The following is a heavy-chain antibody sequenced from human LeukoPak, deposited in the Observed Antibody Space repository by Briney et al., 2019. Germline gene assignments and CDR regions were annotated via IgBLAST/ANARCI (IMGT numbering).Heavy chain of an antibody. D-gene: IGHD6-19*01. V-gene: IGHV3-48*03. Sequence: GGSLRLSCAASEFTFSSFEMNWVRQAPGKGLEWISYISRSARTTYYADSVKGRFTISRDNAKNSLYLQMHSLRAEDTAVYYCAKDALAVAVHYYFDSWGQGTPVTVSS. CDR2: ISRSARTT. CDR3: AKDALAVAVHYYFDS. J-gene: IGHJ4*02. CDR1: EFTFSSFE.